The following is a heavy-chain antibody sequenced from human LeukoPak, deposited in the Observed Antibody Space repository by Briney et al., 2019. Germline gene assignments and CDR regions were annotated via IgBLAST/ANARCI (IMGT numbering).Heavy chain of an antibody. CDR2: MNPNSGNT. J-gene: IGHJ6*03. Sequence: GASVKVSCEASGYTFTSYDINWVRQATGQGLEWMGWMNPNSGNTGYAQKFQGRVTITRNTSISTAYMELSSLRSEDTAVYYCARGSSGLERPGYYYYYYMDVWGKGTTVTVSS. D-gene: IGHD1-1*01. CDR3: ARGSSGLERPGYYYYYYMDV. CDR1: GYTFTSYD. V-gene: IGHV1-8*03.